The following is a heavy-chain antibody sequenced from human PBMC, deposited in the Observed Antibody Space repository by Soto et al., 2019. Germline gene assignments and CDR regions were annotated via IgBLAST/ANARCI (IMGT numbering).Heavy chain of an antibody. Sequence: ASVKVSCKASGYTFTGYYIHWVRQAPGQGLEWMGWINPNSGGTNYAQKFQGWVTMTRDTSISTAYMELSRLRSDDTAVYYCARADYYGSGGMDVWGQGTTVTVSS. CDR1: GYTFTGYY. CDR2: INPNSGGT. J-gene: IGHJ6*02. CDR3: ARADYYGSGGMDV. V-gene: IGHV1-2*04. D-gene: IGHD3-10*01.